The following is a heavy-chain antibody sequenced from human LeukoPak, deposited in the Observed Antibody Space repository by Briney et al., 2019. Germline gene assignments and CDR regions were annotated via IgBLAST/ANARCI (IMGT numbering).Heavy chain of an antibody. Sequence: PSQTLSLTCTVSGGSISSGSYYWSWIRQPAGKGLEWIGRIYTSGSTNYNPSLKRRVTISVDTSKNQFSLKLSSVTAADTAVYYCARDVTFDYWGQGTLVTVSS. CDR3: ARDVTFDY. V-gene: IGHV4-61*02. J-gene: IGHJ4*02. D-gene: IGHD3-16*01. CDR2: IYTSGST. CDR1: GGSISSGSYY.